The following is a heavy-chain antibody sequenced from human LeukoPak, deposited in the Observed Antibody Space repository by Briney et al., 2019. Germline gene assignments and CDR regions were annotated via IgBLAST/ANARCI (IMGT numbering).Heavy chain of an antibody. V-gene: IGHV3-11*06. J-gene: IGHJ6*02. D-gene: IGHD2-2*01. CDR3: ARGGFCTGTSCSPSAPAPYYYYGMDV. Sequence: GGSLRLSCAASGFTFSDHYMSWIRQAPGKGLEWVSYISSSGSYTSYADSVKGRFTISRDNAKNSLYLQMNSLRAEDTAVYYCARGGFCTGTSCSPSAPAPYYYYGMDVWGQGTTVTVSS. CDR2: ISSSGSYT. CDR1: GFTFSDHY.